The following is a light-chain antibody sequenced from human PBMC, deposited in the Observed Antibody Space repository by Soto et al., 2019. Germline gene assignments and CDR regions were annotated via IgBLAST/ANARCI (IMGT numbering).Light chain of an antibody. CDR1: QSIRTS. J-gene: IGKJ1*01. CDR2: DAS. V-gene: IGKV1-5*01. CDR3: QQYNSYWT. Sequence: DIQMTQSPSTLSASVGDRVTITCRASQSIRTSVAWYQQKPGKAPKLLIYDASSLESGVPSRFSGSGSGTVFTLTISSLHPDDFATYYCQQYNSYWTFGQGTKVDIK.